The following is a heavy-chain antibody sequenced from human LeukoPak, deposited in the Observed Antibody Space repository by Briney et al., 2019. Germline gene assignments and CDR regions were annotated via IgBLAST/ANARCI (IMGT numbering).Heavy chain of an antibody. J-gene: IGHJ6*03. V-gene: IGHV1-69*05. CDR2: IIPIFGTA. Sequence: ASVKVSCKASGYTFTSYGISWVRQAPGQGLEWMGGIIPIFGTANYAQKFQGRVTITTDESTSTAYMELSSLRSEDTAVYYCARGESSGRKGYYYMDVWGKGTTVTVSS. D-gene: IGHD6-25*01. CDR1: GYTFTSYG. CDR3: ARGESSGRKGYYYMDV.